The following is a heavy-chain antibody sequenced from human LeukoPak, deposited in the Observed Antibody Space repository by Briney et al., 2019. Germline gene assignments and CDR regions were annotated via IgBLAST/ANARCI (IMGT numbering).Heavy chain of an antibody. CDR2: IYYTGST. CDR3: ARSKIAVAGYYFDY. V-gene: IGHV4-39*01. J-gene: IGHJ4*02. CDR1: GGAISSSSYY. Sequence: SETLSLTCTVSGGAISSSSYYWGWIRQPPGKGLEWIGSIYYTGSTYYNPSLKSRVTISVDTSKNQFSLKLSSVTAADTAVYYCARSKIAVAGYYFDYWGQGTLVTVSS. D-gene: IGHD6-19*01.